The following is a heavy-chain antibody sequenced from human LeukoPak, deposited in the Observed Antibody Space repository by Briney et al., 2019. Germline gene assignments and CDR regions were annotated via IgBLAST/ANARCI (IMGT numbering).Heavy chain of an antibody. V-gene: IGHV4-38-2*02. Sequence: SETLSLTCAVSVYSISSGYYWGWIRQPPGKGLERIGSIYHSGSTYYNPSLKSRVTISVDTSKNQFSLKLSSVTAADTAVYYCARDVLVYAIRQGGDDYWGQGTLVTVSS. D-gene: IGHD2-8*01. CDR3: ARDVLVYAIRQGGDDY. J-gene: IGHJ4*02. CDR2: IYHSGST. CDR1: VYSISSGYY.